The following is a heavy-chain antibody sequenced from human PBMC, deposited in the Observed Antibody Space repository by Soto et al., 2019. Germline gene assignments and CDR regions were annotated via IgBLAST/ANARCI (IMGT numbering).Heavy chain of an antibody. CDR3: ARSGDNYNRLEY. CDR1: GFTFSDYL. V-gene: IGHV3-11*06. D-gene: IGHD1-1*01. J-gene: IGHJ4*02. Sequence: GGSLRLSCEGSGFTFSDYLISWIRQAPGKGLEWISYSSNSGTFSRYADSVKGRFSISRDNTKNLLYLQMNSLRAEDTAVYYCARSGDNYNRLEYWGKGT. CDR2: SSNSGTFS.